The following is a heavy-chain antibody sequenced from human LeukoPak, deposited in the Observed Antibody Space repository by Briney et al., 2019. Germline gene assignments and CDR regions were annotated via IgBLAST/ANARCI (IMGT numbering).Heavy chain of an antibody. Sequence: ASVKASCKASGYTFTGYYMHWVRQAPGQGLEWMGWINPNSGGTNYAQKFQGRVTMTRDTSISTAYMELSRLRSDDTAVYYCAREDIVLMVYAPKGGNWFDPWGQGTLVTVSS. CDR2: INPNSGGT. J-gene: IGHJ5*02. D-gene: IGHD2-8*01. V-gene: IGHV1-2*02. CDR3: AREDIVLMVYAPKGGNWFDP. CDR1: GYTFTGYY.